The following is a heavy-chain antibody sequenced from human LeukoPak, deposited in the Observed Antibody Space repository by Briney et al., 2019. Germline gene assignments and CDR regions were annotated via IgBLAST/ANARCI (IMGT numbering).Heavy chain of an antibody. CDR2: ISSSSSYI. V-gene: IGHV3-21*01. CDR3: ARASGCSSTSCALSDY. CDR1: GFTFRSYS. J-gene: IGHJ4*02. Sequence: GGSLRLSCAASGFTFRSYSMNWVRQAPGKGLEWVSSISSSSSYIYYADSVKGRFTISRDNAKNSLSLQMNSLRTEDTAVYYCARASGCSSTSCALSDYWGQGTLVTVSS. D-gene: IGHD2-2*01.